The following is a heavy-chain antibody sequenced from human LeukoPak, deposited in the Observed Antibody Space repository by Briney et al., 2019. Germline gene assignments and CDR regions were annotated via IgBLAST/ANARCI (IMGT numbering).Heavy chain of an antibody. J-gene: IGHJ1*01. CDR2: IWYDGSNK. CDR1: GFTFSGSA. V-gene: IGHV3-33*08. Sequence: GGSLRLSCAASGFTFSGSAMHWVRQAPGKGLEWVAVIWYDGSNKYYADSVKGRFTISRDNSKNTLYLQMNSLRAEDTAVYYCARGGPSSSWYNHFQHWGQGTLVTVSS. CDR3: ARGGPSSSWYNHFQH. D-gene: IGHD6-13*01.